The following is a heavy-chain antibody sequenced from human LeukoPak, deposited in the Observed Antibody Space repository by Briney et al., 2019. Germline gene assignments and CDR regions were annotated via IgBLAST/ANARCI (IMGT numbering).Heavy chain of an antibody. CDR2: ISSSSSYI. CDR1: GFTFSSYS. J-gene: IGHJ4*02. Sequence: GGSLRLSCAASGFTFSSYSMNWVRQAPGKGLEWVSSISSSSSYIYYADSVKGRFTISRDNAKNSLYLQMNSLRAEDTALYYCAKDTIPYSYGPYFDYWGQGTLVTVSS. V-gene: IGHV3-21*04. CDR3: AKDTIPYSYGPYFDY. D-gene: IGHD5-18*01.